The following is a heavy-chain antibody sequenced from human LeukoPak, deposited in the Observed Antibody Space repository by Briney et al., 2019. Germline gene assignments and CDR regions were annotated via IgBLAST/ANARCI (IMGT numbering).Heavy chain of an antibody. CDR2: ISGSGGST. Sequence: GSLRLSCAASGFTFSSYAMSWVRQAPGKGLEWVSAISGSGGSTYYADSVKGRFTISRDNSKNTLYLQMNSLRAEDTAVYYCAKDSHYYDSSGSDYWGQGTLVTVSS. D-gene: IGHD3-22*01. CDR1: GFTFSSYA. J-gene: IGHJ4*02. V-gene: IGHV3-23*01. CDR3: AKDSHYYDSSGSDY.